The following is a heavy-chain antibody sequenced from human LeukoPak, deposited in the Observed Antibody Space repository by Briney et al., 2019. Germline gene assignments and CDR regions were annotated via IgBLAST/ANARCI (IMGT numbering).Heavy chain of an antibody. Sequence: ASVKVSCKASGYTFTGYYMHWVRQAPGQGLEWMGRINPNSGGTNYVQKSQGRVTMTRDTSINTAYMELSRLRSDDTAVYYCAREPLTYDILTGYYIYWGQGTLVTVSS. V-gene: IGHV1-2*06. CDR3: AREPLTYDILTGYYIY. CDR2: INPNSGGT. CDR1: GYTFTGYY. J-gene: IGHJ4*02. D-gene: IGHD3-9*01.